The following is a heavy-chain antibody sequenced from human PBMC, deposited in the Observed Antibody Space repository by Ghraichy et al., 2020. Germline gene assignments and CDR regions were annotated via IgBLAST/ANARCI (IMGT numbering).Heavy chain of an antibody. CDR3: ARGLIAVAGYGMDV. D-gene: IGHD6-19*01. CDR2: INAGNGNT. Sequence: GWINAGNGNTKYSQKFQGRVTITRDTAASTAYMELSSLRSEDTAVYYCARGLIAVAGYGMDVWGQGTTVTFAS. V-gene: IGHV1-3*01. J-gene: IGHJ6*02.